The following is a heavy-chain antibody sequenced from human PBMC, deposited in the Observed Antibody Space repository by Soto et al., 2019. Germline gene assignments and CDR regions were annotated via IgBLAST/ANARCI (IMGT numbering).Heavy chain of an antibody. V-gene: IGHV1-69*12. Sequence: QVQLVQSGAEVKKPGSSVKVSCKASGGTFSSYAISWVRQAPGQGLEWMGGIIPIFGTANYAQKFQGRVTITADDSTSTANMELSSLRYEDTAVYYCARKGYCISTSCYSPYYYYGMYVWGQGTTVTVSS. CDR3: ARKGYCISTSCYSPYYYYGMYV. D-gene: IGHD2-2*01. J-gene: IGHJ6*02. CDR2: IIPIFGTA. CDR1: GGTFSSYA.